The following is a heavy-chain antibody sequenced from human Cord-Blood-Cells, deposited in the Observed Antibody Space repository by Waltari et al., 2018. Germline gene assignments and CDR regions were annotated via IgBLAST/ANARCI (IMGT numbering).Heavy chain of an antibody. Sequence: KPGPSVTVSCKASGYTFTSYALHWVRQAPGQRLEWIGWSNAGNGNTKDSQKFQGRVTITRDTSASTAYMELSSLRSEDTAVYYCARSRGTFLTFDYWGQGTLVTVSS. CDR1: GYTFTSYA. V-gene: IGHV1-3*01. J-gene: IGHJ4*02. CDR3: ARSRGTFLTFDY. CDR2: SNAGNGNT. D-gene: IGHD1-7*01.